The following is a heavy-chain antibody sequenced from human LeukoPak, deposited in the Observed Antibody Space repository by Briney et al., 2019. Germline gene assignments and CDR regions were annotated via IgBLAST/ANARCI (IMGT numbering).Heavy chain of an antibody. Sequence: PGGSLRLSCAASGFTFSSYSMNWVRQAPGKGLEWVSSISSSSSYIYYADSVKGRFTISRDNSKNTLYLQMNSLRAEDTAVYYCASTAKFYYYGSGSYYARGFDPWGQGTLVTVSS. CDR3: ASTAKFYYYGSGSYYARGFDP. CDR2: ISSSSSYI. J-gene: IGHJ5*02. CDR1: GFTFSSYS. V-gene: IGHV3-21*04. D-gene: IGHD3-10*01.